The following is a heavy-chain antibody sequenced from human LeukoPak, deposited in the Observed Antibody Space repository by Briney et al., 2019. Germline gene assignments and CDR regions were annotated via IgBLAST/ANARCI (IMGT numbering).Heavy chain of an antibody. CDR3: ARVSHYGGNSRTLDYCYYGMDV. CDR2: INPSGGST. V-gene: IGHV1-46*01. CDR1: GYTFTSYY. Sequence: ASVTVSFKASGYTFTSYYMHWVRQAPGQGLEWMGIINPSGGSTSYAQKFQGRVTMTRDTSTSTAYMELRSLRSDDTAVYYCARVSHYGGNSRTLDYCYYGMDVWGQGTTVTVSS. J-gene: IGHJ6*02. D-gene: IGHD4-23*01.